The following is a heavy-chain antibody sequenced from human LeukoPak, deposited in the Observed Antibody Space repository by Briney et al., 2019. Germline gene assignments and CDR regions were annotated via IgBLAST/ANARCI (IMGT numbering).Heavy chain of an antibody. Sequence: PSETLSLTCAVYGGSFSGYYWSWLRQPPGKGLEWIGEINHSGSTNYNPSLKSRVIISVDTSKNQFSLKLSSVTAAHTAVYYCARAGDSSGYSDYWGRGTLVSVSS. D-gene: IGHD3-22*01. V-gene: IGHV4-34*01. CDR2: INHSGST. CDR1: GGSFSGYY. CDR3: ARAGDSSGYSDY. J-gene: IGHJ4*02.